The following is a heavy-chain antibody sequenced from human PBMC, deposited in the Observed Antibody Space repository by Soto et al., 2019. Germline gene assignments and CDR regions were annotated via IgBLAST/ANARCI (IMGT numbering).Heavy chain of an antibody. CDR3: AKIMIQGVLVDALDV. CDR1: GSVFRNLT. D-gene: IGHD3-10*01. Sequence: DVQLLESGGGVVQPGGSLRLSGPASGSVFRNLTMIWVRQAPGKGREYVAIISFNGGVIFDADSVRGRFTISRDNAKNILYLDMTNLRPEDSGVYYCAKIMIQGVLVDALDVWGRGTTVTVS. J-gene: IGHJ6*02. V-gene: IGHV3-23*01. CDR2: ISFNGGVI.